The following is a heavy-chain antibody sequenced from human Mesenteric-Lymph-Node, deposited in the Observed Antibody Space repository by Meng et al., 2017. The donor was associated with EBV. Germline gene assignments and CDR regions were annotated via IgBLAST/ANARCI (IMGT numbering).Heavy chain of an antibody. CDR2: INHSGST. V-gene: IGHV4-34*01. CDR1: GCQFSGDN. D-gene: IGHD3-10*01. CDR3: ASGRYYDGSGSLREWFDP. Sequence: HQHEGGPGLCEPSESLSPTCVIDGCQFSGDNWSWFRLPAGKWLEWIVEINHSGSTNYNPTLNSRVNISVGTSKNQFSLKMSSVTAADTVVYYCASGRYYDGSGSLREWFDPWGQGTLVTVSS. J-gene: IGHJ5*02.